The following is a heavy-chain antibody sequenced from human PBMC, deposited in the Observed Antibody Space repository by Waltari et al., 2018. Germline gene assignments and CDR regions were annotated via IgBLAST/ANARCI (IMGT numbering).Heavy chain of an antibody. Sequence: QVQLQESGPGLVKPSETLSLTCTVSGGSISSYYWSWIRQPPGKGLEWIGYIYYSGSTNYNPSLKSRVTISVDTSKNQFSLKLSSVTAADTAVYYCAREGMVGATAARAFDIWGQGTMVTVSS. V-gene: IGHV4-59*01. CDR2: IYYSGST. J-gene: IGHJ3*02. D-gene: IGHD1-26*01. CDR1: GGSISSYY. CDR3: AREGMVGATAARAFDI.